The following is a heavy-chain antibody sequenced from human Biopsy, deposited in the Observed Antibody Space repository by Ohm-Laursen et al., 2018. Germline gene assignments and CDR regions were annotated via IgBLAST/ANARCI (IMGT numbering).Heavy chain of an antibody. CDR1: GYNFTGYY. CDR2: INPNSGGT. CDR3: ALQSVAQMKNFDY. D-gene: IGHD6-19*01. Sequence: SVKVSCKTSGYNFTGYYIHWVRQAPGQGLEWMGWINPNSGGTDYSLKFQGRVTMTRDTSMSTAYMEMSRLRCDDTAVYYCALQSVAQMKNFDYWGQGTLVTVSS. V-gene: IGHV1-2*02. J-gene: IGHJ4*02.